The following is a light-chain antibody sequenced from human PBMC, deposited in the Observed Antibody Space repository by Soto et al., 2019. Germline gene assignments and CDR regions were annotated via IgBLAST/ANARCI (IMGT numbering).Light chain of an antibody. V-gene: IGLV3-21*02. Sequence: SYELTQPPSVSVAPGQTARITCGGNNIGSKSVHWYQQKPGQAPVLVVYDDSGRPSGIPERFSGSNSGNTATLTISRVEAGDEADYYCGTWDSSLSVVFGGGTKLTVL. CDR2: DDS. CDR3: GTWDSSLSVV. J-gene: IGLJ2*01. CDR1: NIGSKS.